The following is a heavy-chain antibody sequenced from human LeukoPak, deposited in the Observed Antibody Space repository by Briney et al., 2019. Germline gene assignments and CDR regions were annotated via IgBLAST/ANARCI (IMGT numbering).Heavy chain of an antibody. V-gene: IGHV4-39*01. D-gene: IGHD6-13*01. CDR2: IYYTGST. J-gene: IGHJ6*02. CDR3: ARRIAAARGGGDYGMDV. Sequence: SETLSLTCTVSGVSISSSSYNWGWIPQPPGKGLEWIGSIYYTGSTYYNPSLKSRVTISVDTSKSQFPLKLSSVTAADTAVYYCARRIAAARGGGDYGMDVWGQGTTVTVSS. CDR1: GVSISSSSYN.